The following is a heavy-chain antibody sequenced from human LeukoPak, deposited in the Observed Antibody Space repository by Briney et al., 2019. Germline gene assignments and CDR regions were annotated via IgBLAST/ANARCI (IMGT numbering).Heavy chain of an antibody. Sequence: GGSLRLSCAASGFTFSSYAMHWVRQGPGKGLEWVTLMSYDGSNKYYTDSVKGRFTISRDNSKDTLYLQMNSLRAEDTAVYYCARSTPAYSYGVDYWGQGTLVTVSS. CDR3: ARSTPAYSYGVDY. CDR1: GFTFSSYA. J-gene: IGHJ4*02. V-gene: IGHV3-30-3*01. CDR2: MSYDGSNK. D-gene: IGHD5-18*01.